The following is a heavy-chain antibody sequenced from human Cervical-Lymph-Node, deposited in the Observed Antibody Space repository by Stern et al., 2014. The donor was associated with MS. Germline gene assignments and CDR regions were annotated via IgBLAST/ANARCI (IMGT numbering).Heavy chain of an antibody. CDR3: AHSLHGDYYDAFDV. Sequence: QITLKESGPTLVKATQPLTLTCTFSGFALRNSGVSVAWIRQPPGKALEXLAVLYWDDEKRYSPSLKSRLSITKDASESHVVLTMTNMDPVDTATYYCAHSLHGDYYDAFDVGGQGTMVTVSS. V-gene: IGHV2-5*02. J-gene: IGHJ3*01. CDR2: LYWDDEK. D-gene: IGHD4-17*01. CDR1: GFALRNSGVS.